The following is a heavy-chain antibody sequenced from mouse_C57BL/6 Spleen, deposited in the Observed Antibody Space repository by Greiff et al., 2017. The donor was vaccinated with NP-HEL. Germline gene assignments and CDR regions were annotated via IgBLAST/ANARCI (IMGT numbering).Heavy chain of an antibody. J-gene: IGHJ4*01. Sequence: EVQLQQSGPELVKPGASVKIPCKASGYTFTDYNMDWVKQSHGKSLEWIGDINPNNGGTIYNQKFKGKATLTVDKSSSTAYMELRSLTSEYTAVYYCARSDYGAWAMDYWGQGTSVTVSS. V-gene: IGHV1-18*01. CDR1: GYTFTDYN. CDR2: INPNNGGT. D-gene: IGHD1-1*02. CDR3: ARSDYGAWAMDY.